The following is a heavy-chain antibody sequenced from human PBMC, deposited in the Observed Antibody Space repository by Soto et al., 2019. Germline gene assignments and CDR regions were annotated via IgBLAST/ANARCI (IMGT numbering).Heavy chain of an antibody. J-gene: IGHJ6*02. Sequence: EVQLVESGGGLVKPGGSLRLSCEVSGFSFSRYSMNWVRQAPGKGLEWVSSISRSSDYIYYADSVKGRFTISRDNAKNSLYLQMNRLRAEDTAVYYCARDITFGPRNYGLDAWGQGTTVTVSS. CDR2: ISRSSDYI. V-gene: IGHV3-21*01. CDR1: GFSFSRYS. CDR3: ARDITFGPRNYGLDA. D-gene: IGHD3-16*01.